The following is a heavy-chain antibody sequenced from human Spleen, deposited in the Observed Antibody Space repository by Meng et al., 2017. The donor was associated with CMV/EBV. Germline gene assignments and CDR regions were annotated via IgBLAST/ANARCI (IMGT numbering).Heavy chain of an antibody. J-gene: IGHJ5*02. D-gene: IGHD6-13*01. CDR3: ARDHPPQTSSPPGVNWFDP. CDR1: FPRSY. CDR2: INPTGGGT. Sequence: FPRSYMTWVRQAPGQGLEWMGIINPTGGGTSYAQKFQGRITMTRDTSTSTVYMELSSLRSEDTAVYYCARDHPPQTSSPPGVNWFDPWGQGTLVTVSS. V-gene: IGHV1-46*01.